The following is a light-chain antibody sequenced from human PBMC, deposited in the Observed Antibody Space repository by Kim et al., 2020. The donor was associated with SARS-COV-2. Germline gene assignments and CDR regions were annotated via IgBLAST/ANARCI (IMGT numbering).Light chain of an antibody. V-gene: IGKV1-5*03. CDR1: QSISSW. CDR2: KAS. Sequence: ASVGDRVTITCRASQSISSWLAWYQQKPGKAPKLLIYKASSLESGVPSRFSGSGSWTEFTLTISSLQPDDFATYYCQQYNSYSPYTFGQGTKLEI. CDR3: QQYNSYSPYT. J-gene: IGKJ2*01.